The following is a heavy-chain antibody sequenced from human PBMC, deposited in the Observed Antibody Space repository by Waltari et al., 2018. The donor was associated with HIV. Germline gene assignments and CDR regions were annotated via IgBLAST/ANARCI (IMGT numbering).Heavy chain of an antibody. J-gene: IGHJ6*02. CDR3: AKGSMITFGRVIATEYGMDV. CDR2: ISWNSGSI. V-gene: IGHV3-9*01. D-gene: IGHD3-16*02. CDR1: GFTFDDYD. Sequence: EVQLVESGGGLVQPGRSLRLSCAASGFTFDDYDMHWVRQAPGKGLEWVSGISWNSGSIGYEDSVEGRFTISRDNAKKSLYLQMNSLRAEDTALYYCAKGSMITFGRVIATEYGMDVWGQGTTVTVSS.